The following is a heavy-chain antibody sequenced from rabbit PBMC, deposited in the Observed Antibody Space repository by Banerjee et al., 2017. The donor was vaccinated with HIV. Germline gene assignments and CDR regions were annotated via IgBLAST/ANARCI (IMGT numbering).Heavy chain of an antibody. V-gene: IGHV1S40*01. D-gene: IGHD7-1*01. CDR3: GRDLPAYGNVGDFRL. CDR2: IYTSSGSR. Sequence: QALEEAGGDRVTPGAGLTLTCKAAGFDFISNAMGWVRQAPGKGLEWIACIYTSSGSRWYASWATGRFTTSKTSSTTATLQMTSLTAAATATSFCGRDLPAYGNVGDFRLWGPGTLVTVS. CDR1: GFDFISNA. J-gene: IGHJ4*01.